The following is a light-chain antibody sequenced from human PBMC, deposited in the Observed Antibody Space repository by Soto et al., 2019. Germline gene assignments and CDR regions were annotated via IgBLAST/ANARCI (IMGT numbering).Light chain of an antibody. Sequence: QSVLTQPASLSGSSGQSITLSRPGTSSEVVVYYFVSWYQQHPGKVPKLLIYDVNNRPAGISNRFSGSKSGNTASLTISGLQAEDEADYYCSSYTTSTTRVFGRGT. CDR1: SSEVVVYYF. V-gene: IGLV2-14*03. CDR2: DVN. J-gene: IGLJ2*01. CDR3: SSYTTSTTRV.